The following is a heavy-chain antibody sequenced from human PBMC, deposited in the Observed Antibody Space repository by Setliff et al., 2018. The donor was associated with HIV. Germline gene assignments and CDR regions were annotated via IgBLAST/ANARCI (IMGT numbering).Heavy chain of an antibody. V-gene: IGHV1-24*01. J-gene: IGHJ3*02. CDR2: FDPEDGNT. CDR3: ATVSHTNVAAHDAFDI. CDR1: GYTLTELS. D-gene: IGHD6-19*01. Sequence: ASVQVSCKVSGYTLTELSRHWVRQAPGKGLEWMGGFDPEDGNTIYAQKFQGRVTMTADTSTDTAYMELSSLRSEDTAVYYCATVSHTNVAAHDAFDIWGQGTMVT.